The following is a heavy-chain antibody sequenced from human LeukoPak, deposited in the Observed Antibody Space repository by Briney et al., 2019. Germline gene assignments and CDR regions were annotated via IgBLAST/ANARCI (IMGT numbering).Heavy chain of an antibody. V-gene: IGHV3-7*04. Sequence: GGSLRLSCAASGFTFSSYAMSWVRQAPGKGLEWVANIKQDGSEKYYVDSVKGRFNISRDNAKNSLYLQMNSLRDEDTAVYYCARGQTWIQLWPRGQGTLVTVSS. CDR3: ARGQTWIQLWP. J-gene: IGHJ5*02. D-gene: IGHD5-18*01. CDR1: GFTFSSYA. CDR2: IKQDGSEK.